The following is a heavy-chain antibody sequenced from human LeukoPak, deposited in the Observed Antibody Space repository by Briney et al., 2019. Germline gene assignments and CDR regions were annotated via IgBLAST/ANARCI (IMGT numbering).Heavy chain of an antibody. J-gene: IGHJ6*02. V-gene: IGHV6-1*01. CDR1: GDSVSSNIAA. CDR2: TYYRSKCYN. Sequence: SQTLSLTCAISGDSVSSNIAAWNWIRQSPSRGLEWLGRTYYRSKCYNDYAVSVKSRITINPDTSKNQFSLQLNSVTPEDTAVYYCARDRSVVFISTVYYYYGMDVWGQGTTVTVSS. CDR3: ARDRSVVFISTVYYYYGMDV. D-gene: IGHD3-22*01.